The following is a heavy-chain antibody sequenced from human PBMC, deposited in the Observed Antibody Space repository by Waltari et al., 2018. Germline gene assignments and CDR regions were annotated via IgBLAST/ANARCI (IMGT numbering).Heavy chain of an antibody. CDR3: ARDKARFGELCSLDY. J-gene: IGHJ4*02. CDR1: GFTFSSYG. Sequence: QVQLVESGGGVVQPGRSLRLSCAASGFTFSSYGLHWVRQAPGKGLEWVAVIWYDGSNKYYADSVKGRFTISRDNSKNTLYLQMNSLRAEDTAVYYCARDKARFGELCSLDYWGQGTLVTVSS. D-gene: IGHD3-10*01. V-gene: IGHV3-33*01. CDR2: IWYDGSNK.